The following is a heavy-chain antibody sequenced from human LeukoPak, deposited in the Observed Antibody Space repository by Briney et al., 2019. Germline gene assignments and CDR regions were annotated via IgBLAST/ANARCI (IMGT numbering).Heavy chain of an antibody. CDR3: ARDRGGSYSAIDY. D-gene: IGHD1-26*01. CDR2: ISSSSSTI. CDR1: GFAFSSYS. J-gene: IGHJ4*02. V-gene: IGHV3-48*04. Sequence: GGSLRLSCAASGFAFSSYSMNWVRQAPGKGLEWVSFISSSSSTIYYADSVKGRFTISRDNAKNSLYLQMNSLRAEDTAVYYCARDRGGSYSAIDYWGQGTLVTVSS.